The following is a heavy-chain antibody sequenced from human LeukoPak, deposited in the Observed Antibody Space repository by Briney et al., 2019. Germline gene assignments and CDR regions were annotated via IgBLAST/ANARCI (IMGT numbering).Heavy chain of an antibody. CDR1: GGSFSGYY. CDR3: ARGGWVQSHPNV. CDR2: IYYSGST. V-gene: IGHV4-59*01. D-gene: IGHD5-24*01. Sequence: SETLSLTCAVYGGSFSGYYWSWIRQPPGKGLEWIGYIYYSGSTNYNPSLKSRVTISVVTSKNQFSLKLSSVTAADTAVYYCARGGWVQSHPNVRGQGTTVTVSS. J-gene: IGHJ6*02.